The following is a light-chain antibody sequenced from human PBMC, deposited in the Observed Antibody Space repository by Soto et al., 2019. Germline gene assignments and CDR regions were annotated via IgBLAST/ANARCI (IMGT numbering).Light chain of an antibody. CDR3: QQYINWPRT. CDR1: QSVSQSVSSK. V-gene: IGKV3-15*01. Sequence: EIVMTQSPATLSVSPGERVTLSCRASQSVSQSVSSKLAWYQHNPGRAPRLLMYGVSTRATGIPGRFSGSGSGTEFTLTISSLQSEDFAVYYCQQYINWPRTFGQGTKVDIK. CDR2: GVS. J-gene: IGKJ1*01.